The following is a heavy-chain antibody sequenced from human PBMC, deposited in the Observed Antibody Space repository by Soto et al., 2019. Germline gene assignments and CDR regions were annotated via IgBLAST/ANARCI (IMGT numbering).Heavy chain of an antibody. D-gene: IGHD2-2*01. CDR3: ATPACAATWCSPSHNLDH. CDR2: INPLSGIS. Sequence: QVQLVQSGAEVKKPESSVKGACKTSGGTFVRHVISWVRHAPGQGPEWMGKINPLSGISNYAQKFQDRVTFTADTDSSTAYMELSSLRSDDTAVYYCATPACAATWCSPSHNLDHWGQGTLVTVSS. CDR1: GGTFVRHV. V-gene: IGHV1-69*09. J-gene: IGHJ4*02.